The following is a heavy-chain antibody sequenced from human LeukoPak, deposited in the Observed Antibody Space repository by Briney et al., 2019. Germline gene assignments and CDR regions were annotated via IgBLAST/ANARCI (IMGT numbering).Heavy chain of an antibody. CDR3: AKAPKGIVTGSWLDY. Sequence: GRSLRLSCAASGFTFSSFGMHWVRQAPGKGLEWVAVISYDGSNKYYTDSVKGRFTISRDNSKNTLYLQMNSLRAEDTAVYYCAKAPKGIVTGSWLDYWGQGTLVTVSS. CDR2: ISYDGSNK. J-gene: IGHJ4*02. D-gene: IGHD2-21*02. V-gene: IGHV3-30*18. CDR1: GFTFSSFG.